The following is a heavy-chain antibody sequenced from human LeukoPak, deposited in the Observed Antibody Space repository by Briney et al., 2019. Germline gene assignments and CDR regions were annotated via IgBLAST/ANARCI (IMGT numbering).Heavy chain of an antibody. Sequence: GGSLRLSCAASGFTFDDYVMHWVRQAPGKGLEWVSLISGDGDSTDYADSVKGRFTISRDNSKNSLYLQMNSLRTEDTALYYCAKDVYASQTNCYRYFDYGGQGTLVTVSS. CDR3: AKDVYASQTNCYRYFDY. CDR2: ISGDGDST. CDR1: GFTFDDYV. V-gene: IGHV3-43*02. J-gene: IGHJ4*02. D-gene: IGHD2-2*02.